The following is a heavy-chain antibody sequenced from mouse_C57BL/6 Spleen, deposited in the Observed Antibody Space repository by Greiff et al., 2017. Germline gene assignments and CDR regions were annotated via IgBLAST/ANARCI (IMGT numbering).Heavy chain of an antibody. Sequence: QVQLKQSGAELVKPGASVKISCKASGYAFSSYWMNWVKQRPGKGLEWIGQIYPGDGDTNYNGKFKGKATLTADESSSTAYMQLSSLTSEDSAVYFCARDYDGEYYFDYWGQGTTLTVSS. CDR2: IYPGDGDT. D-gene: IGHD2-4*01. J-gene: IGHJ2*01. CDR3: ARDYDGEYYFDY. V-gene: IGHV1-80*01. CDR1: GYAFSSYW.